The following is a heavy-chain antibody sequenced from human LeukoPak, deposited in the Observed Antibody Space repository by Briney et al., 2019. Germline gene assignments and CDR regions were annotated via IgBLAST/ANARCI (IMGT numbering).Heavy chain of an antibody. V-gene: IGHV4-4*02. CDR2: INHSGST. CDR3: ARGLAVRGVESWPLVYYYYYYMDV. CDR1: GGSISSSNW. D-gene: IGHD3-10*01. Sequence: PSETLSLTCAVSGGSISSSNWWSWVRQPPGKGLEWIGEINHSGSTNYNPSLKSRVTISVDTSKNQFSLKLSSVTAADTAVYYCARGLAVRGVESWPLVYYYYYYMDVWGKGTTVTVSS. J-gene: IGHJ6*03.